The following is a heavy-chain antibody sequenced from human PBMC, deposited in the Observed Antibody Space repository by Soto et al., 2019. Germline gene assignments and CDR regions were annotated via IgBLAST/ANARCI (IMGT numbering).Heavy chain of an antibody. CDR1: GFTFSSYS. V-gene: IGHV3-48*02. J-gene: IGHJ6*02. CDR2: ISSSSSTI. CDR3: ARDGPLRGYDYSPFGSYYYYYGMDV. Sequence: GGSLRLSCAASGFTFSSYSMNWVRQAPGKGLEWVSYISSSSSTIYYADSVKGRFTISRDNAKNSLYLQMNSLRDEDTAVYYCARDGPLRGYDYSPFGSYYYYYGMDVWGQGTTVTVSS. D-gene: IGHD5-12*01.